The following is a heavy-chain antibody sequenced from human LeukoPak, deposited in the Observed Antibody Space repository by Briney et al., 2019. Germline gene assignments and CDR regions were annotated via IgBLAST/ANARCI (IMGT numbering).Heavy chain of an antibody. Sequence: SVKVSCKASGGTFISYTISWVRQAPGQGLEWMGRIIPILGIANYAQKFQGRVTITADKSTSTAYMELSSLRSEDTAVYYCAASPPTDSGKFDYWGQGTLVTVSS. CDR1: GGTFISYT. D-gene: IGHD3-10*01. CDR3: AASPPTDSGKFDY. J-gene: IGHJ4*02. V-gene: IGHV1-69*02. CDR2: IIPILGIA.